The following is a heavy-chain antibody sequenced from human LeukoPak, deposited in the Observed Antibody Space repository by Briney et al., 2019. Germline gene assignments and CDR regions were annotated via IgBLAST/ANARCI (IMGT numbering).Heavy chain of an antibody. V-gene: IGHV4-39*01. CDR1: GGSIRSSSYY. CDR2: IYHGGST. CDR3: ARRGSSGSPEVL. J-gene: IGHJ4*02. D-gene: IGHD3-22*01. Sequence: PSETLSLTCNVSGGSIRSSSYYWGWIRQPPGKGLEWIGTIYHGGSTYYNPSLKSRVNISVDTSKNQFSLNLNSVTAADTAVYFCARRGSSGSPEVLWGRGTLVTVSS.